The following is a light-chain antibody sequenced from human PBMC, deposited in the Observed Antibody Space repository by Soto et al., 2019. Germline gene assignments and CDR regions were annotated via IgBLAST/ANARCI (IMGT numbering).Light chain of an antibody. CDR3: QSYDSSNQDVI. CDR2: EDN. J-gene: IGLJ2*01. V-gene: IGLV6-57*04. CDR1: SGSIASNY. Sequence: NFMLTQPHSVSESPGKTVTISCTRSSGSIASNYVQWYQQRPCSAPTTVIYEDNQRPSGVPDRFSGSLGSSSNSASLTISGLKTEDEADYYCQSYDSSNQDVIFGGGTKLTVL.